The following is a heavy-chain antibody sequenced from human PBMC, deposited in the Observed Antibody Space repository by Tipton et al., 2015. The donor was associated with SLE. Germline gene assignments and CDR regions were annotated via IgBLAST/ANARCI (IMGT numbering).Heavy chain of an antibody. Sequence: TLSLTCAVYGGSFSGYYWSWIRQPPGKGLEWIGYIYHSGSTYYNPSLKSRVTISVDRSKNQFSLKLSSVTAADTAVYYCASRLKWGQGTLVTVSS. CDR3: ASRLK. D-gene: IGHD1-14*01. CDR1: GGSFSGYY. V-gene: IGHV4-34*01. CDR2: IYHSGST. J-gene: IGHJ4*02.